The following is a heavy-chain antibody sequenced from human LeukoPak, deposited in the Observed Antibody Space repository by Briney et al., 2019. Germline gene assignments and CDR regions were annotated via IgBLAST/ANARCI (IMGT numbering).Heavy chain of an antibody. V-gene: IGHV1-2*06. CDR3: ARDLWGWGSDYLDY. CDR2: ISPNSGAT. J-gene: IGHJ4*02. Sequence: ASVKVSCKASGYTFTDYYVHWVRLVPGQGLEWMGRISPNSGATNYAEKFRGRVTMARDTSINTVYMEMSSLRSGDTAVYYCARDLWGWGSDYLDYWGQGTLVTVSS. CDR1: GYTFTDYY. D-gene: IGHD4/OR15-4a*01.